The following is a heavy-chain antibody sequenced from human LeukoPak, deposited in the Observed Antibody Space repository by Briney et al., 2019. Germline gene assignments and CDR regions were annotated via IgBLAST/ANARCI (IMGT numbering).Heavy chain of an antibody. Sequence: GGSLRLSCAASGFTFSSYAMSWVRQAPGKGLEWVSALSGSGGGTYYADSVKGRFTISRDNSKNTLYLQMNSLRAEDTAVYYCARRAGAYSHPYDYWGQGTLVTVSS. V-gene: IGHV3-23*01. J-gene: IGHJ4*02. D-gene: IGHD4/OR15-4a*01. CDR2: LSGSGGGT. CDR3: ARRAGAYSHPYDY. CDR1: GFTFSSYA.